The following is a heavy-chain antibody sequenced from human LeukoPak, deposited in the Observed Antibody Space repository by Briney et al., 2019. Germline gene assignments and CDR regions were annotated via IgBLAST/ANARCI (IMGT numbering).Heavy chain of an antibody. J-gene: IGHJ5*02. D-gene: IGHD5-12*01. CDR1: GYTLTELS. CDR2: FDPEDGET. Sequence: ASVKVSCKVSGYTLTELSMHWVRQAPGKGLEWMGGFDPEDGETIYAQKFQGRVTMTEDTSTDTAYMELSSPRSEDTAVYYCATAELWGGYELPNLWGQGTLVTVSS. V-gene: IGHV1-24*01. CDR3: ATAELWGGYELPNL.